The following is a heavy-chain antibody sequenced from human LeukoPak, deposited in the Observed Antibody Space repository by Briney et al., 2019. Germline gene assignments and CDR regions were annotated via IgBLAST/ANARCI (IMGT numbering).Heavy chain of an antibody. J-gene: IGHJ6*03. CDR3: SARGSSGTNYYYMDV. CDR2: IHRSGTT. D-gene: IGHD3-10*01. Sequence: PSETLSLTCAVSSDSINTDYCWVWLQQPPEKGLERIGIIHRSGTTYNNPPLNSRATTSLDTYNNQFSLLRSLAVAAAAAYYYSARGSSGTNYYYMDVWGKGTTVTVSS. V-gene: IGHV4-38-2*01. CDR1: SDSINTDYC.